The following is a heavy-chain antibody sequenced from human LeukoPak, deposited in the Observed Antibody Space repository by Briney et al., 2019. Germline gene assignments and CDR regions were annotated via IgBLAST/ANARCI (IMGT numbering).Heavy chain of an antibody. D-gene: IGHD6-19*01. CDR3: ATHRDSSGWYYFDY. V-gene: IGHV3-48*04. CDR1: GFSFSSYS. Sequence: GGSLRLSCAASGFSFSSYSMNWVRQAPGKGLEWVSYISSSSSTIYYADSVKGRFTISRDNAKNSLYLQMNSLRAEDTAVYYCATHRDSSGWYYFDYWGQGTLVTVSS. CDR2: ISSSSSTI. J-gene: IGHJ4*02.